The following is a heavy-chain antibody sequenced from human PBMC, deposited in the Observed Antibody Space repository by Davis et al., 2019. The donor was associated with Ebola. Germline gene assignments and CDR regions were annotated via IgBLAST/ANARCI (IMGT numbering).Heavy chain of an antibody. D-gene: IGHD2-8*01. CDR2: MNPNSGNT. CDR3: ARDASVLMVYGPPVPNWFDP. V-gene: IGHV1-8*01. Sequence: ASVKVSCKASAYTFTSYDINWVRQATGQGLEWMGWMNPNSGNTCYAQKFQGRVNHTRNTSISTVYMELSSLRSEDTSVYYCARDASVLMVYGPPVPNWFDPWGQGTLVTVSS. J-gene: IGHJ5*02. CDR1: AYTFTSYD.